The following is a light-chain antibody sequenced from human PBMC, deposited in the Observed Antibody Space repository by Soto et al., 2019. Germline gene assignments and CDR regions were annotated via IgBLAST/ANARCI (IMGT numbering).Light chain of an antibody. CDR1: QGFSKY. J-gene: IGKJ3*01. Sequence: EIVWTQSPATLFLSPVERATLSCRASQGFSKYLAWSQQKPGQAPRLLIYDASNTASGVPARFSGIGSGTDFTITINSLEPEYYAVYYSHQRINCLVGTETKVDI. V-gene: IGKV3-11*01. CDR2: DAS. CDR3: HQRINCL.